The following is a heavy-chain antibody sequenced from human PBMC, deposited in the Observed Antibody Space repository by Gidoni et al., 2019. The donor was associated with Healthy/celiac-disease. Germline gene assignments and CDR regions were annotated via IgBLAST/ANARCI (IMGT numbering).Heavy chain of an antibody. V-gene: IGHV3-7*01. CDR1: GFTFSRYW. CDR2: IKKDGSEK. D-gene: IGHD3-10*01. Sequence: EVQLVESGGGLVQPGGSLRLSCAASGFTFSRYWLTWVRPAPGKGLEWVANIKKDGSEKYYVDSVKGRFTISRDNAKNSLYLQMNSLRAEDTAVYYCARARRITMVRGVIPGGPRGTYYFDYWGQGTLVTVSS. CDR3: ARARRITMVRGVIPGGPRGTYYFDY. J-gene: IGHJ4*02.